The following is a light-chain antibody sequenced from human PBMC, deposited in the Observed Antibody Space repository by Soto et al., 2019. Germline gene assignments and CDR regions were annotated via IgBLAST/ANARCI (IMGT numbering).Light chain of an antibody. Sequence: DIQMTQSPSSLSASVGDRVTISCRASQSIGNSLSWHQQKPGKGPNHLIYGASRLQPGVPSRFSASGSGTNFTLTISSLQADDFATYYCQQSNSLPRTFGQGTKLDIK. CDR2: GAS. J-gene: IGKJ2*01. CDR1: QSIGNS. V-gene: IGKV1-39*01. CDR3: QQSNSLPRT.